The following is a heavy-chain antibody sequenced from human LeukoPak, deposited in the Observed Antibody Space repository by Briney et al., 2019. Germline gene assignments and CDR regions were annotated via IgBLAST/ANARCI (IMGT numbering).Heavy chain of an antibody. Sequence: PGGSLRLSRSASGFTFSSFWMSWVRQAPGRGLEWVAKIKQDGSEKYYVDSVKGRFTISRDNDKNSLYLQMNSLRAEDTAVYYCARDSPGITIFGVVTPKGGEGTLVTVSS. D-gene: IGHD3-3*01. CDR1: GFTFSSFW. V-gene: IGHV3-7*05. CDR2: IKQDGSEK. CDR3: ARDSPGITIFGVVTPK. J-gene: IGHJ4*02.